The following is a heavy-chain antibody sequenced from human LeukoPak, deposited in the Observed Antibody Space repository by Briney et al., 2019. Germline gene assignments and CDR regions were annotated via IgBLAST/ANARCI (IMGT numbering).Heavy chain of an antibody. D-gene: IGHD6-13*01. CDR3: ARDMVGLAADGNWLDP. Sequence: GASVKVSCKASGYTFSSYGISWVRQAPGQGLEWMGWIATYNGKTKYAEKVQGRVTMTTDTSTTTAYMELRTLRSDDTAVYYCARDMVGLAADGNWLDPWGQGTLVTVS. V-gene: IGHV1-18*01. J-gene: IGHJ5*02. CDR2: IATYNGKT. CDR1: GYTFSSYG.